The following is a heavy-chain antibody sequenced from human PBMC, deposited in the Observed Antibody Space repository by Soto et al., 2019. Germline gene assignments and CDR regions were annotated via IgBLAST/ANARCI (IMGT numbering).Heavy chain of an antibody. CDR3: ARRYIDHRNPFAI. CDR2: IYYSGST. Sequence: SETLSLTCTVSGGSISSYYWSWIRQPPGKGLEWIGYIYYSGSTNYNPSLKSRVTISVDTSKNQFSLKLSSVTAADTAVYYCARRYIDHRNPFAIWAKGTMVPGSS. J-gene: IGHJ3*02. CDR1: GGSISSYY. D-gene: IGHD5-18*01. V-gene: IGHV4-59*08.